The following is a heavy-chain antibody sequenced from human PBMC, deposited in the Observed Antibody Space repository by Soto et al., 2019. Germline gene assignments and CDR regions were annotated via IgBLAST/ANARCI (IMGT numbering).Heavy chain of an antibody. D-gene: IGHD5-18*01. V-gene: IGHV1-69*01. CDR2: IIPIFGTA. Sequence: QVQLVQSGAEVKKPGSSVKVSCKASGGTFSSYAISWVRQAPGQGLEWMGGIIPIFGTANYAQKFQGRVTITADESTSTDYMELSSLRSEDTAVHYCARDLLGYSYGFPDYYYGMDVWGQGTTVTVSS. J-gene: IGHJ6*02. CDR3: ARDLLGYSYGFPDYYYGMDV. CDR1: GGTFSSYA.